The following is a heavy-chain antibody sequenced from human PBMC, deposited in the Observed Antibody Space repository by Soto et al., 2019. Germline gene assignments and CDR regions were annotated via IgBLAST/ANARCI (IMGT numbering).Heavy chain of an antibody. CDR2: ISYDGSNK. V-gene: IGHV3-30*18. Sequence: GGSLRLSCAASGFTFSSYWMHWVRQAPGKGLEWVAVISYDGSNKYYADSVKGRFTISRDNSKNTLYLQMNSLRAEDTAVYYCAKRAHLPGYSSGWTFDYWGQGALVTVSS. D-gene: IGHD6-19*01. CDR3: AKRAHLPGYSSGWTFDY. J-gene: IGHJ4*02. CDR1: GFTFSSYW.